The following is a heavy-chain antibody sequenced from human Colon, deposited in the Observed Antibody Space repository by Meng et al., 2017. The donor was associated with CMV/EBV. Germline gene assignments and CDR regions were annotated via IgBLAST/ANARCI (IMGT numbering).Heavy chain of an antibody. Sequence: GGSLRLSCETSGFTFSNYKMNWVRQAPGKGLEWVSSISNSGYYINYADSVKGRFTISRDNAKNSLYLQMNSLRVEDTAVYYCARITTFGVGLHGMDVWGQGTTVTVSS. CDR1: GFTFSNYK. V-gene: IGHV3-21*01. CDR3: ARITTFGVGLHGMDV. CDR2: ISNSGYYI. D-gene: IGHD3-3*01. J-gene: IGHJ6*02.